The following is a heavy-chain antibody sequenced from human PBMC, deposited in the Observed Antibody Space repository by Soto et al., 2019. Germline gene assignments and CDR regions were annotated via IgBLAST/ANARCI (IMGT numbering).Heavy chain of an antibody. CDR3: AGHCLVLRQHNWSD. J-gene: IGHJ5*02. V-gene: IGHV4-39*01. CDR2: IFYLGSS. CDR1: GVSIITSDSY. D-gene: IGHD2-15*01. Sequence: SETLSVTCTVSGVSIITSDSYWIWVRQPPGKGVEWIGSIFYLGSSYYNPSLKSRVTMSVDTSKNQFSLRLRSVTAADTAWDFCAGHCLVLRQHNWSD.